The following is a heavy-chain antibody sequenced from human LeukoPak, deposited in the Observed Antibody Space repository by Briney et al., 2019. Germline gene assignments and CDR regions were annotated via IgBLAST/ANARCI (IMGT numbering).Heavy chain of an antibody. J-gene: IGHJ4*02. D-gene: IGHD4-17*01. CDR3: ASLATVTPFDY. CDR1: GGSISSYY. V-gene: IGHV4-59*01. Sequence: PSGTLSLTCTVSGGSISSYYWSWIRQPPGRGLEWIGYIYYSGSTNYNPSLKSRVTISVDTSKNQFSLKLSSVTAADTAVYYCASLATVTPFDYWGQGTLVTVSS. CDR2: IYYSGST.